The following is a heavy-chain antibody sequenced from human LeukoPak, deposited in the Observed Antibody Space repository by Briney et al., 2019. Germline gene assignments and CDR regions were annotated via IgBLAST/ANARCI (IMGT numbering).Heavy chain of an antibody. CDR1: GFSCSLYE. D-gene: IGHD3-22*01. CDR3: ARVGGGYFDTSGSYYNYYYYMDV. Sequence: AGGSLRLSCAASGFSCSLYEMNWIRQAPGKGLDWLSYISSSGTTIYYADSVKGRFTISRDNAKNSLFLHMNSLRAQDTAVYYCARVGGGYFDTSGSYYNYYYYMDVLGKATTVTVSS. J-gene: IGHJ6*03. V-gene: IGHV3-48*03. CDR2: ISSSGTTI.